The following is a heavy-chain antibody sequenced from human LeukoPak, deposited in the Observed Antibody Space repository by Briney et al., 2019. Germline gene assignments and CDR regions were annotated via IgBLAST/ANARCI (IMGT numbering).Heavy chain of an antibody. V-gene: IGHV4-38-2*02. CDR1: GYSISSGYY. D-gene: IGHD6-13*01. Sequence: SETLSLTCTVSGYSISSGYYWGWIRQPPGKGLEGIGSIYHSGSTYYNPSLKSRVTITVDTSKNQFSLKLSSVTAADAAVYYCARQQFRDAFDIWGQGTMVTVSS. CDR3: ARQQFRDAFDI. J-gene: IGHJ3*02. CDR2: IYHSGST.